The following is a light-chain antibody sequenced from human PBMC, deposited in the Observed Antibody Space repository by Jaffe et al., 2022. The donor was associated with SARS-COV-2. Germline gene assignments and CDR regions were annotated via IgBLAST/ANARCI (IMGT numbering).Light chain of an antibody. V-gene: IGKV3-20*01. J-gene: IGKJ3*01. CDR2: GAS. Sequence: EIVLTQSPGTLSLSPGERATLSCRASQSVSSNYLAWYQQKPGQAPRLLIYGASSRVIGIPDRFSGSGSGTDFTLSIRRLEPEDFAVYYCQQYGSSPLTFGPGTKVDIK. CDR1: QSVSSNY. CDR3: QQYGSSPLT.